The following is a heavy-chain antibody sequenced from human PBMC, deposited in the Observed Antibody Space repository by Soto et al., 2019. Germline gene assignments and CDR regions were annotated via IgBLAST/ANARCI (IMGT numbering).Heavy chain of an antibody. J-gene: IGHJ1*01. CDR2: ISSCSSTI. CDR3: AIKVPVYSSDWAAEYFQH. Sequence: PVGSLRLSCAASGFTFSSYSMNWVRQAPGKGLEWVSYISSCSSTIYYADSVKGRFTISRDNAKNSLYLQMNSLRAEDTAVYYCAIKVPVYSSDWAAEYFQHWGQGTLVTVSS. D-gene: IGHD6-19*01. CDR1: GFTFSSYS. V-gene: IGHV3-48*01.